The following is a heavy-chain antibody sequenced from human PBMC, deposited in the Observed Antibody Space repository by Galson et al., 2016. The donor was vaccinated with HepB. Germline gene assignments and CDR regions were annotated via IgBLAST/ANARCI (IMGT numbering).Heavy chain of an antibody. CDR1: GFTFGDYT. CDR3: AKDNPLSPGAFDY. Sequence: SLRLSCAASGFTFGDYTMHWVRQTPEKGLEWVSLITWYGGDTYYADSVKGRFTISRDNSKNSLYLQMNSLRTEDTALYYCAKDNPLSPGAFDYWGQGTLVTVPS. CDR2: ITWYGGDT. J-gene: IGHJ4*02. V-gene: IGHV3-43*01. D-gene: IGHD3-16*01.